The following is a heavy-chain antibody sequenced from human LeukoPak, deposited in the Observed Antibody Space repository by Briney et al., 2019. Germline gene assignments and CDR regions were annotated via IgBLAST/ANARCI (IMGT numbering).Heavy chain of an antibody. J-gene: IGHJ6*03. Sequence: SETLSLTCAVYGGSFSDYYWSWIRQPPGKGLEWIREINHSGSTNYNPCLKSRVNISVDASKNQFSLKLSSVTAADTAVYDCVRAGYSRSPQHSYYMDAWGKGTTVTVSS. D-gene: IGHD6-13*01. CDR2: INHSGST. V-gene: IGHV4-34*01. CDR3: VRAGYSRSPQHSYYMDA. CDR1: GGSFSDYY.